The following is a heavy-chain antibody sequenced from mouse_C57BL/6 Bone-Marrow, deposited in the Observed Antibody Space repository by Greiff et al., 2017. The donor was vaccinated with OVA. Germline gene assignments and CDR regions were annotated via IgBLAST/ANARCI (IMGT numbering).Heavy chain of an antibody. V-gene: IGHV1-75*01. CDR1: GYTFTDYY. CDR2: IFPGSGST. Sequence: QVQLKESGPELVKPGASVKISCKASGYTFTDYYINWVKQRPGQGLEWIGWIFPGSGSTYYNEKFKGKATLTVDKSSSTAYMWLSSLTSEDSAFYFCARLGPDDGYPAWFAYWGQGTLVTVSA. D-gene: IGHD2-3*01. CDR3: ARLGPDDGYPAWFAY. J-gene: IGHJ3*01.